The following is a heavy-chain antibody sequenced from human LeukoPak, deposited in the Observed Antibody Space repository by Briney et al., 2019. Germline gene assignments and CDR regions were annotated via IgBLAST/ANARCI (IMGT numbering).Heavy chain of an antibody. V-gene: IGHV3-7*01. CDR3: ASGRQLGY. CDR2: IKEDGSEK. Sequence: GGSLSLSCAASGFTFSNYWMSWVRQAPGKGLEWMANIKEDGSEKYYVDSVKGRFTISRDNAKNSLYLQMNRLRAGDTAVYYCASGRQLGYWGQGTLVTASS. CDR1: GFTFSNYW. D-gene: IGHD6-13*01. J-gene: IGHJ4*02.